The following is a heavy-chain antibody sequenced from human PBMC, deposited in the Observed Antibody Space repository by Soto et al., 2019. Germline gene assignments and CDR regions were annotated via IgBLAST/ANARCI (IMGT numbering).Heavy chain of an antibody. CDR2: VYYSGST. CDR3: ARLLYDWIVAFDI. D-gene: IGHD5-12*01. CDR1: GGSISGFF. J-gene: IGHJ3*02. Sequence: SETLSLTCTVSGGSISGFFWSWIRQPPGKGLEWIGYVYYSGSTNYNPSLKSRITISQDTSKNQFSLKLSSVTAADTAVYYCARLLYDWIVAFDIWGQGTMVTVSS. V-gene: IGHV4-59*08.